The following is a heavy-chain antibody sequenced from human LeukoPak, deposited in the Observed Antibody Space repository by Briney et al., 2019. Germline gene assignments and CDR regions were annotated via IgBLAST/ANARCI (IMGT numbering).Heavy chain of an antibody. J-gene: IGHJ4*02. Sequence: GGSLRLSCAASGFTFSSYTMNWVRQAPGKGLEWVSSISGSSRHKYYADSVKGRFTISRDNAKNSLYLQMNSLRAEDAAVYYCARTANFAAGYYIDYWGQGTLVTVSS. V-gene: IGHV3-21*01. CDR1: GFTFSSYT. D-gene: IGHD6-13*01. CDR2: ISGSSRHK. CDR3: ARTANFAAGYYIDY.